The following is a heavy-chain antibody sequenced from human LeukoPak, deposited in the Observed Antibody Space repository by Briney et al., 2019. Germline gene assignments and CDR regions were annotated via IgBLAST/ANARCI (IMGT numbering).Heavy chain of an antibody. CDR2: ISGSGSRT. Sequence: GGSLRLSCAASGFIFSNDAMTWVRQAPGKGLEWVSTISGSGSRTYYADSVKGRFTISRDNSRNTLYLQMNSLRAEDTAVYYCAKDRRDSSGYYYRYWGQGTLVTVSS. V-gene: IGHV3-23*01. D-gene: IGHD3-22*01. CDR1: GFIFSNDA. J-gene: IGHJ4*02. CDR3: AKDRRDSSGYYYRY.